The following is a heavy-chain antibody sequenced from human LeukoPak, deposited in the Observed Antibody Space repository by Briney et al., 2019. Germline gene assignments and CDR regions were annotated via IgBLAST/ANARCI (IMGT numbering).Heavy chain of an antibody. CDR3: ARAGRGYCSSTSCYHFDY. Sequence: ASVKVSCKASGYTFTSYDTNWVRQATGQGLEWMGWMNPNSGSTGYAQKFQGRVTITRNTSISTAYMELSSLRSEDTAVYYCARAGRGYCSSTSCYHFDYWGQGTLVTVSS. V-gene: IGHV1-8*03. CDR1: GYTFTSYD. J-gene: IGHJ4*02. D-gene: IGHD2-2*01. CDR2: MNPNSGST.